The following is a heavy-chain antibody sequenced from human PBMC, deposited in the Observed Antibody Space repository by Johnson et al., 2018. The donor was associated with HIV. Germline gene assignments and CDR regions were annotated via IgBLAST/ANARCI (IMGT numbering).Heavy chain of an antibody. J-gene: IGHJ3*02. CDR1: GFTVSSNY. CDR3: ATSLTGTRPFDI. D-gene: IGHD1-7*01. CDR2: ISGSGGST. V-gene: IGHV3-66*03. Sequence: VHLVESGGGLIQPGGSLRLSCAASGFTVSSNYMSWVRQAPGKGLEWVSVISGSGGSTYYADSVKGRFTISRDNSKNTLYLQMNSLRAEDTAVYYCATSLTGTRPFDIWGQGTMVTVSS.